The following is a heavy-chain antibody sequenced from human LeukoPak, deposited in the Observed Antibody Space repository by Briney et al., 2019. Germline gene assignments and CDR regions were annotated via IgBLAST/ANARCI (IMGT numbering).Heavy chain of an antibody. CDR1: GLIVSNNY. Sequence: GGSLRLSCAASGLIVSNNYMSWVRQAPGKGLEWVSVIYSGGSIYYADFVQGRFTISRDKSKNTLYLLLNSLRAEDTPVYYCFVGPHPYDSGDWPPTWGQGTLVTVSS. CDR3: FVGPHPYDSGDWPPT. CDR2: IYSGGSI. D-gene: IGHD3-10*01. V-gene: IGHV3-66*01. J-gene: IGHJ5*02.